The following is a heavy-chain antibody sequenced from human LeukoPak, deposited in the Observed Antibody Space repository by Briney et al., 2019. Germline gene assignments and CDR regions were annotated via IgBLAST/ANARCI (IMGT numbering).Heavy chain of an antibody. J-gene: IGHJ4*02. V-gene: IGHV3-23*01. CDR2: ISGSGGST. D-gene: IGHD2-2*02. CDR3: AKDRGYCSSTSCYTGHYFDY. Sequence: GGSLRLSCVASGFTFSSYAMSWVRQAPGKGLEWVSAISGSGGSTYYADSVKGRFTISRDNSKNTLYLQMNSLRAEDTAVYYCAKDRGYCSSTSCYTGHYFDYWGQGTLVTVS. CDR1: GFTFSSYA.